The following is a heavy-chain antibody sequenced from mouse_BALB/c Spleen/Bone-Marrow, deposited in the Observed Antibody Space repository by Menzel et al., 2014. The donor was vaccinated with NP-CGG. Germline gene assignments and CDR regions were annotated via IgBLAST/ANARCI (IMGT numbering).Heavy chain of an antibody. CDR1: GFTFSSYA. J-gene: IGHJ2*01. V-gene: IGHV5-9-1*01. CDR2: IGSGDSST. CDR3: ARSGSSYYY. Sequence: EVKLMESGGGSVKPGGSLKLSCAASGFTFSSYAMSWVRQTPEKRLEWVATIGSGDSSTYYPDSVKGRFTISRDYAKNTLYLQMSSLRSEDTAMYYCARSGSSYYYWGQGTTLTVSS. D-gene: IGHD1-1*01.